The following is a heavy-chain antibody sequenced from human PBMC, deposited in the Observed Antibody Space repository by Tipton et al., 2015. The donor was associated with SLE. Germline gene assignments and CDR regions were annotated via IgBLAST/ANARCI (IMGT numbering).Heavy chain of an antibody. Sequence: GSLRLSCAASGFTFSSYAMSWVRQAPGKGLEWVSVIYSGGSSTYYADSVKGRFTISRDNSKNTLYLQMNSLRAEDTAVYYCAKEYFGSIAARPGNYFDYWGQGTLVTVSS. J-gene: IGHJ4*02. V-gene: IGHV3-23*03. D-gene: IGHD6-6*01. CDR2: IYSGGSST. CDR3: AKEYFGSIAARPGNYFDY. CDR1: GFTFSSYA.